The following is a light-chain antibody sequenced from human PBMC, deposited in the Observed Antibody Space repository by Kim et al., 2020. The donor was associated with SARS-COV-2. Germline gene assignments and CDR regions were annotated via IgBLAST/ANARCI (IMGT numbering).Light chain of an antibody. J-gene: IGKJ2*01. CDR1: QDISNY. V-gene: IGKV1-33*01. CDR3: QQYDNLYT. Sequence: PLPQSPSSLSASVGDRVTITCQASQDISNYLNWYQQKPGKAPKLLIYDASNLETGVPSRFSGSGSGTDFTFTISSLQPEDIATYYCQQYDNLYTFGQGTKLEI. CDR2: DAS.